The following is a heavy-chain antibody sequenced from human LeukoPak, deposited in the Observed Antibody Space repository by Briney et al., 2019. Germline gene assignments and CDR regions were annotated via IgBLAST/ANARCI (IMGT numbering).Heavy chain of an antibody. CDR2: INHSGST. D-gene: IGHD5-12*01. J-gene: IGHJ4*02. CDR1: GGSFSGYY. Sequence: SETLSLACVVYGGSFSGYYWSWIRQPPGKGLEWIGEINHSGSTNYNPSLKSRVTISVDTSKNQFSLKLSSVTAADTAVYYCARQDIVATILFDYWGQGTLVTVSS. CDR3: ARQDIVATILFDY. V-gene: IGHV4-34*01.